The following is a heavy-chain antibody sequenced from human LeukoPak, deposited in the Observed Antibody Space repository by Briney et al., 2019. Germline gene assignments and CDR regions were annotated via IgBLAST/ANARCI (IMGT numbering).Heavy chain of an antibody. V-gene: IGHV3-74*01. CDR1: GFIFSTYW. CDR2: ISSDGIST. Sequence: GGSLRLSCAASGFIFSTYWMNWVRQAPGKGLVWVSRISSDGISTNYADSVKGRFTISRDNAKNTLYLQMNSLRVEDTAVYYCARHRLGGLDYWGQGALVTVSS. D-gene: IGHD3-16*01. CDR3: ARHRLGGLDY. J-gene: IGHJ4*02.